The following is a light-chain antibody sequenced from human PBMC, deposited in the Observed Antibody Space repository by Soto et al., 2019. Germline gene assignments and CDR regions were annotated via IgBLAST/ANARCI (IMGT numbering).Light chain of an antibody. J-gene: IGLJ1*01. CDR2: ANN. V-gene: IGLV1-40*01. Sequence: QSALTQPPSVSGAPGQRVTISCTGSGSNIGAGSDVHWYQQLPGTAPKLLIYANNNRPSGVPDRFSGSKSGTSASLAITGLQAEDEADYYCQSSDSSLCVFGTGTKLTVL. CDR1: GSNIGAGSD. CDR3: QSSDSSLCV.